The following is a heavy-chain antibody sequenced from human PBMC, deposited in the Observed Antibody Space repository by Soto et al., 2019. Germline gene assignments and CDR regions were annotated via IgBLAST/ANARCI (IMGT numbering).Heavy chain of an antibody. V-gene: IGHV3-73*01. Sequence: EVHLVESGGGLVQPGGSLKLACLASGFPLSDSAIHWVRKASGKGLEWVGRIRSKTNNYATTYGAPVRGRFTLTRDDLKNTAYLQMNNLESEDAAVCHCTRHAGGQVEHSFYYSFMDVWGKGTTVSV. D-gene: IGHD2-15*01. J-gene: IGHJ6*03. CDR2: IRSKTNNYAT. CDR1: GFPLSDSA. CDR3: TRHAGGQVEHSFYYSFMDV.